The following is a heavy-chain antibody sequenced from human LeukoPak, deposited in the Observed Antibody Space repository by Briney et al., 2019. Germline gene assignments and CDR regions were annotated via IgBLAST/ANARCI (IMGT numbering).Heavy chain of an antibody. D-gene: IGHD6-19*01. CDR3: ARNSYTSDWFDP. V-gene: IGHV3-74*03. CDR2: IYTDGSST. J-gene: IGHJ5*02. Sequence: GGSLRLSCAASGFTFSSYSMHWVRQAPGKGLVWVSCIYTDGSSTTYADSVKGRFTISRDNAKNTPYLQMNSLRAEDTAVYYCARNSYTSDWFDPWGQGTLVTVSS. CDR1: GFTFSSYS.